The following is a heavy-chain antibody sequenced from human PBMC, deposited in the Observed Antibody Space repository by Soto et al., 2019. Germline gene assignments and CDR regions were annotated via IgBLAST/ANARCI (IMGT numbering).Heavy chain of an antibody. CDR3: ARNYYDSSGTHPIDY. V-gene: IGHV4-30-4*01. CDR1: GGSISSGDYY. J-gene: IGHJ4*02. Sequence: SETLSLTCTVSGGSISSGDYYWSWIRQPPGKGLEWIGYIYYSGSTYYNPSLKSRVTISVDTSKNQFSLKLSSVTAADTAVYYCARNYYDSSGTHPIDYWGQGTLVTVSS. CDR2: IYYSGST. D-gene: IGHD3-22*01.